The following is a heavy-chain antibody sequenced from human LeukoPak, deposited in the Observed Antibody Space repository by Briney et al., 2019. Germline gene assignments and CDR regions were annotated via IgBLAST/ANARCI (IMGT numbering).Heavy chain of an antibody. J-gene: IGHJ4*02. CDR1: GFTFSSYS. Sequence: GGSLRLSCAASGFTFSSYSMNWVRQTPGKGLEWVSYISSSSSTIYYADSVKGRFTISRDNAKNSLYLQMNSLRAEDTAVYYCARSYYYDSSGASYDYWGQGTLVIVSS. CDR2: ISSSSSTI. CDR3: ARSYYYDSSGASYDY. V-gene: IGHV3-48*01. D-gene: IGHD3-22*01.